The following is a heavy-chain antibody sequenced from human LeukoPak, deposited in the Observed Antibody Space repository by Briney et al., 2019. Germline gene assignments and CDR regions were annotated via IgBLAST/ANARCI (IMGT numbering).Heavy chain of an antibody. CDR1: GGSISGCY. V-gene: IGHV4-4*07. D-gene: IGHD4-11*01. Sequence: SETLSLTCSVSGGSISGCYWSWIRQPAGKGLEWIGHIYNSGTINYNPSLKSRVTMSVDTSKNHFSLKLRSVTAADTAVYYCARDKYSNYGNWLVPWGQGTRVTVSS. CDR2: IYNSGTI. J-gene: IGHJ5*02. CDR3: ARDKYSNYGNWLVP.